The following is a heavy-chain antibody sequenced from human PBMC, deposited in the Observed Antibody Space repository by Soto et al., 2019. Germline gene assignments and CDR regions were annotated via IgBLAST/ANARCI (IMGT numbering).Heavy chain of an antibody. CDR1: GFTFGYYT. CDR3: ARGPRSTAEAS. J-gene: IGHJ5*02. D-gene: IGHD7-27*01. CDR2: ISSDGGSI. Sequence: QLVESGGGLVQPGGSLRLSCAASGFTFGYYTMTWVRQAPGKGLEWISFISSDGGSIYYADSVRGRFTISRDNARNSLYLQMDSLRAEDTAVYYCARGPRSTAEASWGQGTLVIVSS. V-gene: IGHV3-48*01.